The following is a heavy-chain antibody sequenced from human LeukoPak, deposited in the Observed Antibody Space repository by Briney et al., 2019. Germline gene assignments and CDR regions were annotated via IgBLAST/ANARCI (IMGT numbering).Heavy chain of an antibody. CDR3: ARWEVESSGFDY. V-gene: IGHV1-46*01. CDR1: GYTFTSYY. Sequence: ASVKVSCKASGYTFTSYYMHWARQAPGQGLEWMGIINPNGGSTNYAQSFQGRVTMTRATSTSSVYMELSSLGSEDTAVYYCARWEVESSGFDYWGQGTLVTVSS. D-gene: IGHD1-26*01. J-gene: IGHJ4*02. CDR2: INPNGGST.